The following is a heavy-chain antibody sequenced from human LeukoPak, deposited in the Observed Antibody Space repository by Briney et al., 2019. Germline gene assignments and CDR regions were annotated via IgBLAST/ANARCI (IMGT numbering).Heavy chain of an antibody. CDR1: GCTFSSYE. CDR3: AELGITMIGGV. CDR2: ISSSGSTI. D-gene: IGHD3-10*02. J-gene: IGHJ6*04. Sequence: GGSLRVSCAASGCTFSSYEMNWVRQAPGKGLEWVSYISSSGSTIYYADSVKGRFTISRDNAKNSLYLQMNSLRAEDTAVYYCAELGITMIGGVWGKGTTVTISS. V-gene: IGHV3-48*03.